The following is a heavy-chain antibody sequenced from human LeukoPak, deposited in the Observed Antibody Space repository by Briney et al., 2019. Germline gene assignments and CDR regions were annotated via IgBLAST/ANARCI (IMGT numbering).Heavy chain of an antibody. CDR3: AMESLYGGWFDP. J-gene: IGHJ5*02. CDR1: GGSISSYY. D-gene: IGHD3-16*01. CDR2: IYYSGST. V-gene: IGHV4-59*08. Sequence: PSETLSLTCTVSGGSISSYYWSWIRQPPGKGLEWIGYIYYSGSTNYNPSLKSRVTISIDTSENQFSLKLSSVTAADTAVYYCAMESLYGGWFDPWGQGTLVTVSS.